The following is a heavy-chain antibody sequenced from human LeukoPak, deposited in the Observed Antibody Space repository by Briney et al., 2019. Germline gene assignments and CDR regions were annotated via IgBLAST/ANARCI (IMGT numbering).Heavy chain of an antibody. CDR2: IYYSGST. V-gene: IGHV4-39*01. Sequence: SETLSLTCTVSGGSISSSSYYWGWIRQPPGKGLEWIGSIYYSGSTYCNPSLKSRVTISVDTSKNQFSLKLSSVTAADTAVYYCARGDYGDYSWFDPWGQGTLVTVSS. CDR3: ARGDYGDYSWFDP. CDR1: GGSISSSSYY. J-gene: IGHJ5*02. D-gene: IGHD4-17*01.